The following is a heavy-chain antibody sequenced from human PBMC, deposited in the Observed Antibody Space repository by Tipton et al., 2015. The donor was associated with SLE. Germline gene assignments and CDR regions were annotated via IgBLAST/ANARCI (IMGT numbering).Heavy chain of an antibody. D-gene: IGHD3-10*01. V-gene: IGHV3-9*01. Sequence: SLRLSCAASGFSFDEFAMHWVRQAPGRGLAWVSGINWNGEIIVYADSVKGRFTISRDNSKNSLYLQMKSLRVEDSALYYCAKTFGSGTYYNPLDSWGQGTLVTVSS. CDR2: INWNGEII. CDR1: GFSFDEFA. J-gene: IGHJ4*02. CDR3: AKTFGSGTYYNPLDS.